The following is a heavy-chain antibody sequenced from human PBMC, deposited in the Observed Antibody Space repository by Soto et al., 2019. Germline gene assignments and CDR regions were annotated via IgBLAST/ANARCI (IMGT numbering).Heavy chain of an antibody. V-gene: IGHV4-39*07. Sequence: PGKGLEWSGSIYYSASTNYNPSLKSRVTIPVDTYKTQFSLKVSSVTAADTAVYYCARWGHDFPYSDGCMSYYVPALPHW. CDR2: IYYSAST. CDR3: ARWGHDFPYSDGCMSYYVPALPH. J-gene: IGHJ1*01. D-gene: IGHD3-10*01.